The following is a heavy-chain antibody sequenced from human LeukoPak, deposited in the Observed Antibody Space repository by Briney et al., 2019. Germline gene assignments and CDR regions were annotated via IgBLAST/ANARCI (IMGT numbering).Heavy chain of an antibody. CDR3: ARAAAGSFDI. D-gene: IGHD6-13*01. V-gene: IGHV4-39*01. Sequence: SSETLSLTCTVSGRSISSSSYYWGWIRQPPGKGLEWIGSIYYSGSTYYNPSLKSRVTISVDTSKNQFSLKLSSVTAADTSVYYCARAAAGSFDIWGQGTMVTVSS. CDR1: GRSISSSSYY. CDR2: IYYSGST. J-gene: IGHJ3*02.